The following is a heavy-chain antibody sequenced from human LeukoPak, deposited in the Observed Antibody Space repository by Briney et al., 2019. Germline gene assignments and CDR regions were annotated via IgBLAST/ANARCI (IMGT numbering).Heavy chain of an antibody. CDR1: GFTFRTYA. CDR3: AREKIVVPAAKGPQFDY. J-gene: IGHJ4*02. D-gene: IGHD2-2*01. Sequence: GGSLRLSCAASGFTFRTYALTWVRQAPGKGLEWVSTISGSGDSTYYGDSVKGRFTISRDNAKNSLYLQMNSLRAEDTAVYYCAREKIVVPAAKGPQFDYWGQGTLVTVSS. V-gene: IGHV3-23*01. CDR2: ISGSGDST.